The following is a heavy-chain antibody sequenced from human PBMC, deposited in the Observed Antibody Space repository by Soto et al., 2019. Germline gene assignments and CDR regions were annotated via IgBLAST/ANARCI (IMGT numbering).Heavy chain of an antibody. CDR3: AGQTYYYDSSGYYPR. CDR2: IYYSGST. V-gene: IGHV4-31*03. Sequence: TLSLTCTVSGGSISSGGYYWSWIRQHPGKGLEWIGYIYYSGSTYYNPSLKSRVTISVDTSKNQFSLKLSSVTAADTAVYYCAGQTYYYDSSGYYPRWGPGTLVTVSS. J-gene: IGHJ4*02. D-gene: IGHD3-22*01. CDR1: GGSISSGGYY.